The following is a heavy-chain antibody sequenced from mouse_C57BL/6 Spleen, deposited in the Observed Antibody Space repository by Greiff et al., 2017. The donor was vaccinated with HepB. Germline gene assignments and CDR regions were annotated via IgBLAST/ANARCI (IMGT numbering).Heavy chain of an antibody. CDR2: ISYDGSN. J-gene: IGHJ1*03. CDR3: ARGDYYGSSFYWYFDV. CDR1: GYSITSGYY. D-gene: IGHD1-1*01. Sequence: EVQLVESGPGLVKPSQSLSLTCSVTGYSITSGYYWNWIRQFPGNKLEWMGYISYDGSNNYNPSLKNRISITRDTSKNQFFLKLNSVTTEDTATYYCARGDYYGSSFYWYFDVWGTGTTVTVSS. V-gene: IGHV3-6*01.